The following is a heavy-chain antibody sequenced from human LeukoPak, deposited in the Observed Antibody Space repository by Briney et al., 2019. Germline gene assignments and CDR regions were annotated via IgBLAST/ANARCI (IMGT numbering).Heavy chain of an antibody. CDR3: ASSPWASSIGAVDY. J-gene: IGHJ4*02. CDR1: GGSISTDNYY. Sequence: HSETLSLTCTVSGGSISTDNYYWGWIRQPPGKGLEWIGSYDRRGRTYYSPSLKSRVSISVDTSRDQFSLNLRSVTAADTAVYYCASSPWASSIGAVDYWGQGTLVTVSS. V-gene: IGHV4-39*01. CDR2: YDRRGRT. D-gene: IGHD6-13*01.